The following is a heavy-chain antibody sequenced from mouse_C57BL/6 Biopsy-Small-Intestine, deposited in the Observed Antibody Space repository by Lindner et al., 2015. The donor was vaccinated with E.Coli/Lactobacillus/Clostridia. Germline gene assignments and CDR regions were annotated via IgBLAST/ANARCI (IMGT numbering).Heavy chain of an antibody. CDR2: IRNKANGYTT. CDR1: GFTFTDYY. D-gene: IGHD2-14*01. V-gene: IGHV7-3*01. Sequence: VQLQESGGGLVQPGGSLSLSCAASGFTFTDYYMSWVRQPPGKALEWLGFIRNKANGYTTEYSASVKGRFTISRDNSQSILYFQMNALRAEDSATYYCARYGTTGGYYAMDYWGQGTSVTVSS. J-gene: IGHJ4*01. CDR3: ARYGTTGGYYAMDY.